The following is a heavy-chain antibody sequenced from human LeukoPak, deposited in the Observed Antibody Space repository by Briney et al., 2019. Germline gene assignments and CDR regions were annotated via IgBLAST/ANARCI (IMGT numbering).Heavy chain of an antibody. J-gene: IGHJ4*02. V-gene: IGHV3-23*01. CDR2: FSGGAGGT. CDR3: AKVRYYYDNSPSYYFDF. D-gene: IGHD3-22*01. CDR1: GFTFSNYA. Sequence: GGSLRLSCAASGFTFSNYAMSWVRQAPGKGLEWVSGFSGGAGGTYYADSVKGRFTISRDNSKNTLYLQMDSLRAEDTRLYSCAKVRYYYDNSPSYYFDFWGQGTLVTVSS.